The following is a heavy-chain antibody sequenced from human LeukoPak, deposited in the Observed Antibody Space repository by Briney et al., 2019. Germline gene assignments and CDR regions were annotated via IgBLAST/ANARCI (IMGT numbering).Heavy chain of an antibody. D-gene: IGHD2-15*01. CDR2: IHYSGGT. V-gene: IGHV4-59*01. CDR3: ARYCSGGSCYSRAFDS. Sequence: SETLSLTCTVSGGSISGYYWSWIRQSPGKGLEWIGYIHYSGGTIYNPSLKSRLTMSVDTSKNQLSLQLTSVTAADTAVYYCARYCSGGSCYSRAFDSWGQGTLVTVSS. J-gene: IGHJ4*02. CDR1: GGSISGYY.